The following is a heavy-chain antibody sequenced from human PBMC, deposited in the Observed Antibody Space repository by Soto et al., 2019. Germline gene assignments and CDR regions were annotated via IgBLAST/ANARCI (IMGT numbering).Heavy chain of an antibody. V-gene: IGHV4-61*01. J-gene: IGHJ5*02. Sequence: QVQLQESGPGLVKPSETLSLTCTVSGGSVSSGSYYWSWIRQPPGKGLEWIGYIYYSGSTNYNPSLKSRVTISVDTSKYQFSLKLRSVTAADTAVYYCASVRGEYCSGGSCYSENWFDPWGQGTLVTVSS. D-gene: IGHD2-15*01. CDR3: ASVRGEYCSGGSCYSENWFDP. CDR2: IYYSGST. CDR1: GGSVSSGSYY.